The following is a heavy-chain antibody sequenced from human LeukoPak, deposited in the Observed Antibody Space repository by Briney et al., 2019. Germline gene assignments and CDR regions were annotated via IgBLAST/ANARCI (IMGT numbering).Heavy chain of an antibody. D-gene: IGHD1-26*01. Sequence: GGSLRLSCAASGFTFSSYAMHWVRQAPGKGLEWVAVISYDGSNKYYADSVKGRFTISRDNSKNTLYLQMNSLRAEDTAVYYCAKEGGEWGQGTLVTVSS. J-gene: IGHJ4*02. CDR3: AKEGGE. CDR2: ISYDGSNK. V-gene: IGHV3-30-3*01. CDR1: GFTFSSYA.